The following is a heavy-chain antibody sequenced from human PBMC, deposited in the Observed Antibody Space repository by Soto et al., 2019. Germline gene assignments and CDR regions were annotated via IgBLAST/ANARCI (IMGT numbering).Heavy chain of an antibody. J-gene: IGHJ4*02. V-gene: IGHV5-51*01. Sequence: PGESLKISCQTSGYTFTNYWIGWVRQMPGGGLEWLGLIFPRDFDVRYSPSFEGQVTISADRSTATAFLQWRSLEASDSALYFCASLVSFQPPINPGGREPPDTVPS. CDR3: ASLVSFQPPINP. D-gene: IGHD3-16*01. CDR2: IFPRDFDV. CDR1: GYTFTNYW.